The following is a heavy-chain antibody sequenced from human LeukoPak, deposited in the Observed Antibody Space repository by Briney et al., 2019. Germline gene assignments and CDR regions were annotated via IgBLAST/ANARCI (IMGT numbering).Heavy chain of an antibody. Sequence: GGSLRLSCAASGFTFSSYSMNWVRQAPGKGLEWVSYISSSSSTIYYADSVKGRFTISRDNAKNSLYLQMNSLRAEDTAVYYCARFTGYYYFDYWGQGTLVTVSS. CDR1: GFTFSSYS. J-gene: IGHJ4*02. D-gene: IGHD3-22*01. CDR3: ARFTGYYYFDY. V-gene: IGHV3-48*01. CDR2: ISSSSSTI.